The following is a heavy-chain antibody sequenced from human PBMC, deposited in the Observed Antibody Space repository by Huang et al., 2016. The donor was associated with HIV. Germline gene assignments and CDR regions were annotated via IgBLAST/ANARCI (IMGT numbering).Heavy chain of an antibody. V-gene: IGHV4-34*02. D-gene: IGHD1-1*01. CDR2: IKPGGPS. J-gene: IGHJ6*03. CDR1: GSSFTTYF. Sequence: QVRLEQWGEGVVKPSDTLSLTCAGYGSSFTTYFWSWIRQSPVKGLQWIGEIKPGGPSNYNPVFQSRVIMSVDTLKNQCSLSLSPVEEDFFYFNMDLWGRGTPVIVSS. CDR3: L.